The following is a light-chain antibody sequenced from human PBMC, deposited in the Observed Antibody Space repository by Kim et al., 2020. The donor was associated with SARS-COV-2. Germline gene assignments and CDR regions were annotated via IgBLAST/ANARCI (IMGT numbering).Light chain of an antibody. V-gene: IGKV1-27*01. CDR2: AAS. J-gene: IGKJ1*01. CDR3: QKSSGT. CDR1: QGISNY. Sequence: SLSASVGDRVTITCRASQGISNYLAWYQQKPGKVPKLLIYAASTLPSGVPSRFSGTGSGTDFTLTISSLQPEDVATYYCQKSSGTFGQGTKVDIK.